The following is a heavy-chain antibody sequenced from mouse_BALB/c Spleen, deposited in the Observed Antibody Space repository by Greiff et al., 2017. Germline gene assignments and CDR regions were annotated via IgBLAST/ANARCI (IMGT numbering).Heavy chain of an antibody. D-gene: IGHD1-2*01. CDR3: AGGYGFAY. V-gene: IGHV5-6-3*01. J-gene: IGHJ3*01. Sequence: EVKLVESGGGLVQPGGSLKLSCAASGFTFSSYGMSWVRQTPDKRLELVATINSNGGSTYYPDSVKGRFTISRDNAKNTLYLQMSSLKSEDTAMYYCAGGYGFAYWGQGTLVTVSA. CDR2: INSNGGST. CDR1: GFTFSSYG.